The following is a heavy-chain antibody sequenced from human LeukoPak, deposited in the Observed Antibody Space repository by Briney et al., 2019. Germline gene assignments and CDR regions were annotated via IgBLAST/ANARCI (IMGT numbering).Heavy chain of an antibody. CDR1: GYTFTGYY. D-gene: IGHD6-13*01. CDR3: ARGREQLVQHPFDY. V-gene: IGHV1-2*02. CDR2: INPNSGGT. J-gene: IGHJ4*02. Sequence: ASVKVSCKASGYTFTGYYMHWVRQAPGQGLEWMGWINPNSGGTNYAQKFQGRVIMTRDTSISTAYMELSRLRSDDTAVYYCARGREQLVQHPFDYWGQGTLVTVSS.